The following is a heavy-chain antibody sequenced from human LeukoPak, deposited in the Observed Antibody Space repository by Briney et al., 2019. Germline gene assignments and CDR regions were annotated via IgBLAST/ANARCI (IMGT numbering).Heavy chain of an antibody. V-gene: IGHV1-2*02. CDR3: ARAGPNYYDSSGYYSLTWFDP. J-gene: IGHJ5*02. Sequence: ASMKVSCKASGYTFTGYYMHWVRQAPGQGLEWMGWINPNSGGTNYAQKFQGRVTMTRDTPISTAYMELSRLRSDDTAVYYCARAGPNYYDSSGYYSLTWFDPWGQGTLVTVSS. D-gene: IGHD3-22*01. CDR1: GYTFTGYY. CDR2: INPNSGGT.